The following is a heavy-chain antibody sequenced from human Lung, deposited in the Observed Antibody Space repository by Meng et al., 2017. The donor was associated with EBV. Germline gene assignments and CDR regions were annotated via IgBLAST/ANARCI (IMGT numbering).Heavy chain of an antibody. CDR2: TYYRSKWYN. J-gene: IGHJ2*01. CDR1: GDSVSSSSAA. V-gene: IGHV6-1*01. CDR3: ARGATSVFDL. Sequence: QVQLQQSGPGLVKPSQTLSLICVLSGDSVSSSSAAWTWIRQSPSRGLEWLGRTYYRSKWYNDYAVFVKSRITINPDTSKNQFSLQLNSVTPEDTAVYYCARGATSVFDLWGRGTLVTVSS.